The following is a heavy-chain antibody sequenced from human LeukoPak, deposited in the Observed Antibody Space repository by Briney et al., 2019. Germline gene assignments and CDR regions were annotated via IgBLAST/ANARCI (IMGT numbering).Heavy chain of an antibody. V-gene: IGHV4-34*01. Sequence: SETLSLTCAVDGGSVSGYYWSWSREPPGKGLWWTAEINHSGSTNYKPSLKSRVPISVDTSKNQFALKLRSVTAADTAVYYCARLDIVLVPAALYWYFDLGGRGNLVTVSS. CDR3: ARLDIVLVPAALYWYFDL. J-gene: IGHJ2*01. CDR2: INHSGST. CDR1: GGSVSGYY. D-gene: IGHD2-2*03.